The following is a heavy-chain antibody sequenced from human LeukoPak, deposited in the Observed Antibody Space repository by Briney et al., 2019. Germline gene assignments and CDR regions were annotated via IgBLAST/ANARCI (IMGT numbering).Heavy chain of an antibody. J-gene: IGHJ5*02. D-gene: IGHD2-2*01. CDR2: IYYSGST. CDR1: GGSINYYY. CDR3: AREYQLPKWNWFDP. Sequence: LSLTCTVSGGSINYYYWSWIRQPPGKGLEWIGYIYYSGSTYYNPSLKSRVTISVDTSKNQFSLKLSSVTAADTAVYYCAREYQLPKWNWFDPWGQGTLVTVSS. V-gene: IGHV4-30-4*08.